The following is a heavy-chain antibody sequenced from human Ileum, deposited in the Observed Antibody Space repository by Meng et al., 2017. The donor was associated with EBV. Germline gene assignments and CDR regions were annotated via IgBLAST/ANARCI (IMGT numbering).Heavy chain of an antibody. CDR1: GVSISSGVYR. Sequence: QGQVQASGQGLVQPSQTRSLTCAVSGVSISSGVYRWSWIRQPPGKGLELIGCSGGTYYNPSLKSRLTISVDRSKNQLSLKLNSVTAADTAVYYCASSDDYRSDYWGQGTLVTVSS. CDR2: CSGGT. J-gene: IGHJ4*02. D-gene: IGHD3-16*01. V-gene: IGHV4-30-4*01. CDR3: ASSDDYRSDY.